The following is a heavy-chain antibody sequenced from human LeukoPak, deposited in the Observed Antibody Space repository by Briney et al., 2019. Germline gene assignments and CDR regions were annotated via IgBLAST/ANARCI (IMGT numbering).Heavy chain of an antibody. CDR3: ARGEMATVHFDY. J-gene: IGHJ4*02. CDR2: INPNSGGT. D-gene: IGHD5-24*01. Sequence: GASVKVSCKASGYTFTSYYMHWVRQAPGQGLEWMGWINPNSGGTNYAQKFQGRVTMTRDTSISTACMELSRLRSDDTAVYYCARGEMATVHFDYWGQGTLVTVSS. V-gene: IGHV1-2*02. CDR1: GYTFTSYY.